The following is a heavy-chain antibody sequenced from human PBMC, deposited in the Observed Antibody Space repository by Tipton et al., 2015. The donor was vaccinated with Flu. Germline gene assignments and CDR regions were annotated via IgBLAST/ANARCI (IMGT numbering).Heavy chain of an antibody. V-gene: IGHV4-39*07. CDR2: ISSSGDT. D-gene: IGHD1-26*01. CDR1: GASISGSSFY. CDR3: AREGRNSGGLDY. Sequence: TLSLTCSVSGASISGSSFYWAWIRQPPGKGLEWIGTISSSGDTSYTPSLKSRSTISVDTSKNQVSLRVTSVTAADTAMYFCAREGRNSGGLDYWGQGTLVTVSS. J-gene: IGHJ4*02.